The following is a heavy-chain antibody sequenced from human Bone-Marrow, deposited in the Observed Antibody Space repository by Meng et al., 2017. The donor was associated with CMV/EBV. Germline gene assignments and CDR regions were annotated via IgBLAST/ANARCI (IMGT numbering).Heavy chain of an antibody. V-gene: IGHV1-18*01. CDR2: INGYRDNT. CDR1: GYVFISYG. Sequence: ASVKVSCKASGYVFISYGISWVRQAPGQGLEWMGWINGYRDNTEAAQKFRGRLIMTTDTSTNTAYMELRSLRSDDTAVYYCARDTYYEFLTDRRAQLFYNGMDVWGQGTTVTVSS. J-gene: IGHJ6*02. CDR3: ARDTYYEFLTDRRAQLFYNGMDV. D-gene: IGHD3-9*01.